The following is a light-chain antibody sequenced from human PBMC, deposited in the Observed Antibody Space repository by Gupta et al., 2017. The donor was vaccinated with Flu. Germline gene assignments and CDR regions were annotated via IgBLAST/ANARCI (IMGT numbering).Light chain of an antibody. CDR2: DAS. J-gene: IGKJ5*01. CDR1: QSVDSY. Sequence: EILLTQSPATLSLSPGERATLSCGASQSVDSYLAWYQQKPGQAPRLLIYDASNRATGIPARFSGSGSGTDLTLTISSLEPEDFALYYCQQRRSWPITFGQGTRLEIK. CDR3: QQRRSWPIT. V-gene: IGKV3-11*01.